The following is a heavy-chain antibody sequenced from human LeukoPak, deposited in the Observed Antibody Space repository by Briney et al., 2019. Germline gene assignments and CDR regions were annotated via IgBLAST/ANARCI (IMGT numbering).Heavy chain of an antibody. CDR2: IYLYGTT. D-gene: IGHD1-26*01. CDR3: ARGSYGWFDP. J-gene: IGHJ5*02. V-gene: IGHV4-34*01. Sequence: SETLSLTCAVYGGSFSDFNWTWIRQPPGKGLEWIGEIYLYGTTNYNPSFTSRVTMSVDTSKNQVSLKLNSVTAADTAIYYCARGSYGWFDPWGQGTLVTVSS. CDR1: GGSFSDFN.